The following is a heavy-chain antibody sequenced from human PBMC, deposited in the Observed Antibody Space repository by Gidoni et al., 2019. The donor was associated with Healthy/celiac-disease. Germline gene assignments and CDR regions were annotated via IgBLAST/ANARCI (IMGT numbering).Heavy chain of an antibody. D-gene: IGHD2-15*01. CDR2: INAGNGNT. Sequence: QVQLVQSGAEGKKPGASVKVSCKASGYTFTSYAMHWVRQAPGQRLEWMGWINAGNGNTKYSQKCQGRVTITRDTSASKAYMELSSLRSEDTAVYDCARDLGYGENSGDYWGQGTLVTVSS. J-gene: IGHJ4*02. CDR3: ARDLGYGENSGDY. V-gene: IGHV1-3*01. CDR1: GYTFTSYA.